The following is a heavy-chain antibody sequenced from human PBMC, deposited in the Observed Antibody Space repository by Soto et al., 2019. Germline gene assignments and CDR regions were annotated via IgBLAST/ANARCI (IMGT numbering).Heavy chain of an antibody. V-gene: IGHV3-23*01. J-gene: IGHJ4*02. CDR2: ISGSGGST. CDR1: GFTFSSYA. Sequence: EVQLLESGGGLVQPGGSLRLSCAASGFTFSSYAMSWVRQAPGKGLEWVSAISGSGGSTYYADSVKGRFTISRDNSKNPLYLQMNSLRAEDTAVYYCAKSRREIRFLEWLNWGQGTLVTVSS. D-gene: IGHD3-3*01. CDR3: AKSRREIRFLEWLN.